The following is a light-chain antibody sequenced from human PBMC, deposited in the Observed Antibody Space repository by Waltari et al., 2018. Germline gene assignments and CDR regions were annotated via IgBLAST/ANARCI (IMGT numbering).Light chain of an antibody. V-gene: IGLV4-69*01. J-gene: IGLJ2*01. CDR2: LNTDGGH. CDR1: SGHSSFV. Sequence: QLVLTQPPSASASLGASVKLTCTLISGHSSFVIAWHQQHPGKGPRYLMTLNTDGGHTKGDGIPDRFSGSTSGAERYLTIASLQSEDEADYFCQTWGTGIVVFGGGTKLTVL. CDR3: QTWGTGIVV.